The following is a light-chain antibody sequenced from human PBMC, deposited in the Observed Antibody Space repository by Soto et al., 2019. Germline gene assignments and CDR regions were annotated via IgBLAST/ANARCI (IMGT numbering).Light chain of an antibody. V-gene: IGLV2-23*01. CDR1: SSDVGSYSL. CDR2: EGT. Sequence: QSALTQPASVSGSPGQSITFSCTGTSSDVGSYSLVSWYQQHPGKAPKLMIYEGTKRPSGVSNRFSGSKSGNTASLTISGLQAEDEADYYCCSYAGNNTLLFGGGTKVTVL. J-gene: IGLJ2*01. CDR3: CSYAGNNTLL.